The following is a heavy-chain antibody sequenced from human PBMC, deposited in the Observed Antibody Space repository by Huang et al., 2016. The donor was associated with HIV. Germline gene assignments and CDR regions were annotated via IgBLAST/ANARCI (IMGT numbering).Heavy chain of an antibody. J-gene: IGHJ4*02. CDR1: GDTVTAHA. V-gene: IGHV1-3*01. D-gene: IGHD1-1*01. CDR2: ISGGRGDR. Sequence: QVLLVQSGAEVKKPGASVKVSCKASGDTVTAHALHWVRQTPGQGLEWMGWISGGRGDRKYSQKFQGRVSFTRDTSASTVYMEMSNLRSEDTAVYYCARPMAPSGTTGEYFDYWGQGSLVTVSS. CDR3: ARPMAPSGTTGEYFDY.